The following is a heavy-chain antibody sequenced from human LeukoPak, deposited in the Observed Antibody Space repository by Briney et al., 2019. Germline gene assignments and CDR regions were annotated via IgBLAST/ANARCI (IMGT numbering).Heavy chain of an antibody. J-gene: IGHJ4*02. CDR1: GFTFSSYS. V-gene: IGHV3-21*01. D-gene: IGHD2-15*01. CDR3: APVGYCSGGSCNADY. Sequence: GGSLRLSCAASGFTFSSYSMNWVRQAPGKGLEWVSSISSSSSYIYYADSVKGRFTISRDNAKNSLYLQMNSLRAEDTAVYYCAPVGYCSGGSCNADYWGQGTLVTVSS. CDR2: ISSSSSYI.